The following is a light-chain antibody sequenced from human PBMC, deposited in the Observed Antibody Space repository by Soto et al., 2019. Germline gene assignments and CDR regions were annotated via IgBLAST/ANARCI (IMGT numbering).Light chain of an antibody. J-gene: IGLJ1*01. CDR3: SSYTSTSAPYV. Sequence: QSVLTQPASVSGFPGQSITISCTGTSSDINGYDYVSWYQQHPGKAPKLIIYDVSGRPSGVSNRFSGSKSANTASLTISGLQAEDEADYHCSSYTSTSAPYVFGTGTKVTVL. CDR1: SSDINGYDY. V-gene: IGLV2-14*03. CDR2: DVS.